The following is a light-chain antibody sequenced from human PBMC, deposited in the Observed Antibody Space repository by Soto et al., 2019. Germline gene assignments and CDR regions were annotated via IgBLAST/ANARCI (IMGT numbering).Light chain of an antibody. Sequence: AIPLTQSPSSLSASVGDRVTITCRSSQGISSALAWYQQKPGKAPKLLIYDASSLESGVPSRFSGSGSVTDFTLTISSLQPEDFATYYCQQFNSYPLTFCGGTKLEIK. CDR1: QGISSA. J-gene: IGKJ4*01. CDR2: DAS. CDR3: QQFNSYPLT. V-gene: IGKV1-13*02.